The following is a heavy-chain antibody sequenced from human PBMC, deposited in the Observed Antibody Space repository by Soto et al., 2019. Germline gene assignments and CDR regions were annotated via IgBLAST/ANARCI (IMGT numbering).Heavy chain of an antibody. Sequence: GGSLRLSCAASGLIFSNYKMHWVRQAPGKGLVWVSRISTDGSITDYADSVKGRFTVSRDNAKNTLYLQMNSLRVDDTAVYYCAKAGYCSSATCATRYYYMDVWGKGTTVTVSS. CDR2: ISTDGSIT. J-gene: IGHJ6*03. CDR1: GLIFSNYK. D-gene: IGHD2-2*01. V-gene: IGHV3-74*01. CDR3: AKAGYCSSATCATRYYYMDV.